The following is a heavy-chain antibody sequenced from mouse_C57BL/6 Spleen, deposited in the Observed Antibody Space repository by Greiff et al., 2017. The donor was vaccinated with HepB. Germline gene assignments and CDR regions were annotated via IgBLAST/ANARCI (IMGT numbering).Heavy chain of an antibody. J-gene: IGHJ1*03. Sequence: QVQLQQSGAELVMPGASVKLSCKASGYTFTSYWMHWVKQRPGQGLEWIGEIDPSDSYTNYNQKFKGKSTLTVDKSSSTAYMQLSSLTSEDSAVYYCARYGNHWYFDVWGTGTTVTVSS. CDR1: GYTFTSYW. D-gene: IGHD2-1*01. CDR2: IDPSDSYT. V-gene: IGHV1-69*01. CDR3: ARYGNHWYFDV.